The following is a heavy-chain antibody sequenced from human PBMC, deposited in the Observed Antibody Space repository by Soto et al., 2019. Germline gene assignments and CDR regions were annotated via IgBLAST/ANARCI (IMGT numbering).Heavy chain of an antibody. D-gene: IGHD6-13*01. CDR3: AKDISNLGAAGYFDY. V-gene: IGHV3-9*01. Sequence: GGSLRLSCAASGFTFDDYGMYWVRQAPGKGLEWVSGISWDSGFIGYADSVKGRFTISRDNAKNSLYLQMNSLRAEDTALYYCAKDISNLGAAGYFDYWGQGTQVTVSS. CDR2: ISWDSGFI. CDR1: GFTFDDYG. J-gene: IGHJ4*02.